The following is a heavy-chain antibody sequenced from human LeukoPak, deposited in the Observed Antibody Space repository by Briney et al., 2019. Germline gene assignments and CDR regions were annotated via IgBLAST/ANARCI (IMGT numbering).Heavy chain of an antibody. V-gene: IGHV3-23*01. CDR3: ARDRDGMAFDI. CDR2: ITATGGIS. J-gene: IGHJ3*02. CDR1: GLTFSSYS. Sequence: GGSLRLSCAASGLTFSSYSMNWVRQAPGKGLEWVSSITATGGISYADSVKGRFTISRDNSKSTLYLQMNSLRAEDTAVYYCARDRDGMAFDIWGQGTMVTVSS. D-gene: IGHD1-14*01.